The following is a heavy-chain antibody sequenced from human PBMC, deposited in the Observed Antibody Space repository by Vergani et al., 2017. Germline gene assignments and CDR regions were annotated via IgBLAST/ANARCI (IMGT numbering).Heavy chain of an antibody. Sequence: QVQLQESGPGLVKPSETLSLTCTVSGGSISSYYWSWIRQPPGKGLEWIGYIYYSGSTNYNPSLKSRVTISVDTSKNQSSLKLSSVTAADTAVYYCARAHGDYGSFDYWGQGTLVTVSS. D-gene: IGHD4-17*01. V-gene: IGHV4-59*01. CDR1: GGSISSYY. CDR3: ARAHGDYGSFDY. J-gene: IGHJ4*02. CDR2: IYYSGST.